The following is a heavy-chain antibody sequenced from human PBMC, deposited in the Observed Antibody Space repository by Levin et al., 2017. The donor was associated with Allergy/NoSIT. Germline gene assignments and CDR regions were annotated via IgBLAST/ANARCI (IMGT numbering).Heavy chain of an antibody. Sequence: SETLSLTCTVSGGSFSSSRYYWVWIRQPPGKGLEWIGYIYYTGSTFYNLSLKSRVTISVDTSKNQFSLNLSSVTAADMAVYYCARALADCTSTTCYRYRAGNMDVWGKGTTVTVSS. J-gene: IGHJ6*03. CDR2: IYYTGST. V-gene: IGHV4-39*01. D-gene: IGHD2-2*01. CDR1: GGSFSSSRYY. CDR3: ARALADCTSTTCYRYRAGNMDV.